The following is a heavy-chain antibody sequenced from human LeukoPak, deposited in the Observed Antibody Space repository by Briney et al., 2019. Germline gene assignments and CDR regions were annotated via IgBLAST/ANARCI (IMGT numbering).Heavy chain of an antibody. Sequence: TSETLSLTCTVSGDSISSYYWSWIRQPPGKGLEWIGYIYYSGSTNYNPSLKSRVTISLDTSKNQFSLKLSSVTAADTAVYYCASSSAVKVAFDIWGQGTMVTVSS. CDR1: GDSISSYY. CDR3: ASSSAVKVAFDI. D-gene: IGHD6-6*01. CDR2: IYYSGST. V-gene: IGHV4-59*08. J-gene: IGHJ3*02.